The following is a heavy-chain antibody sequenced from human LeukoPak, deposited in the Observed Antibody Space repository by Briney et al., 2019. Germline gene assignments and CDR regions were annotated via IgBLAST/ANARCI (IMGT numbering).Heavy chain of an antibody. J-gene: IGHJ4*02. CDR2: ISSSSSYI. Sequence: GGYLRLYCAASGFTFSSYSMNWVRQAPGKGLEWVSSISSSSSYIYYADSVKGRFTISRGNAKNSLYLQMNSLRAKDTAVYYCAREPVDIVATIPDYWGQGTLVTVSS. D-gene: IGHD5-12*01. V-gene: IGHV3-21*01. CDR3: AREPVDIVATIPDY. CDR1: GFTFSSYS.